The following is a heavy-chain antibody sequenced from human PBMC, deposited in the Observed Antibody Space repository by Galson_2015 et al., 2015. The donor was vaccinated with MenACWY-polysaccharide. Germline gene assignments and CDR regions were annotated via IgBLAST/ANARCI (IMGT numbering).Heavy chain of an antibody. Sequence: SLRLSCAASKFAFINYAMHWVRQAPGKGLEWVALIPHDGSDKYYAESVKGRFTISRDQSTNTLFLQMSSLRPEDTAVYYCARRASPLALTKYYYYGMDGWCQGSTVPVSS. CDR2: IPHDGSDK. J-gene: IGHJ6*02. CDR1: KFAFINYA. V-gene: IGHV3-30*04. CDR3: ARRASPLALTKYYYYGMDG.